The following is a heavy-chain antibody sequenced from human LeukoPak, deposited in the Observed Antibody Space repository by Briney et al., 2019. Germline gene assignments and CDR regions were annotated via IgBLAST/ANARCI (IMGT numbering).Heavy chain of an antibody. CDR2: IYSGGST. V-gene: IGHV3-53*01. D-gene: IGHD2-15*01. CDR1: GFTVSSNY. J-gene: IGHJ1*01. CDR3: AKDGGYCSGGSCFEYFQH. Sequence: GGSLRLSCAASGFTVSSNYMSWVRQAPGKGLEWVSVIYSGGSTYYADSVKGRFTISRDNSKNTLYLQMNSLRAEDTAVYYCAKDGGYCSGGSCFEYFQHWGQGTLVTVSS.